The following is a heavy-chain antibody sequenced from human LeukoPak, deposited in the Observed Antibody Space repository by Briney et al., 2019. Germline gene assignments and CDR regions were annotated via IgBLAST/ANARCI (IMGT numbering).Heavy chain of an antibody. V-gene: IGHV4-34*01. CDR1: GGSFNGYY. CDR2: IYYSGST. J-gene: IGHJ4*02. Sequence: SETLSLTCAVYGGSFNGYYWSWIRQPPGKGLEWVGSIYYSGSTYYNPSLKSRVTISVDTSKNHFSLKLSSVTAADTAVYYCAGEGSAATGPFDYWGQGTLVTVSS. D-gene: IGHD6-13*01. CDR3: AGEGSAATGPFDY.